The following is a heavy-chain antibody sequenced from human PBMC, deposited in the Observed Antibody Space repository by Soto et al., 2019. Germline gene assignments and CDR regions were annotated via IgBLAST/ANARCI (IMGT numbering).Heavy chain of an antibody. CDR1: GGTFSSYA. D-gene: IGHD2-15*01. Sequence: QVQLVQSGAEVKKPGSSVKVSCKASGGTFSSYAISWVRQAPGQGLEWMGGIIPIFGTANYTQKFQGRVTITADESTSTAYMELSSLRSEDTAVYYCAADCSGGSCYPPFDYWGQGTLVTVSS. CDR2: IIPIFGTA. J-gene: IGHJ4*02. V-gene: IGHV1-69*01. CDR3: AADCSGGSCYPPFDY.